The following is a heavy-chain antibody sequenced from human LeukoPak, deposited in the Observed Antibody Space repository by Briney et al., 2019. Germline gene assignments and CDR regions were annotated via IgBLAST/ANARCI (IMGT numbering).Heavy chain of an antibody. CDR2: INPNSGGT. Sequence: GASVKVSCKASGYTFTGYYMHWVRQATGQGLEWMGRINPNSGGTNYAQKFQGRVTMTRDTSISTAYMELSRLRSDDTAVYYCARADYGDYVEGFDYWGQGTLVTVSS. CDR3: ARADYGDYVEGFDY. D-gene: IGHD4-17*01. V-gene: IGHV1-2*06. CDR1: GYTFTGYY. J-gene: IGHJ4*02.